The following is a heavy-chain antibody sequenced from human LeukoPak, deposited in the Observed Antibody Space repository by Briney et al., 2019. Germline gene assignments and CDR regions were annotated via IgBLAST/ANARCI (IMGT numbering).Heavy chain of an antibody. CDR3: ARRDTAFRLDI. CDR1: GGTFISYA. V-gene: IGHV1-69*13. D-gene: IGHD5-18*01. CDR2: IIPIFGTA. J-gene: IGHJ3*02. Sequence: SVKVSCKASGGTFISYAISWVRQAPGQGLEWMGGIIPIFGTANYAQKFQGKVTITADESTSTAYMELSSLRSEDTAVYYCARRDTAFRLDIWGQGTMVTVSS.